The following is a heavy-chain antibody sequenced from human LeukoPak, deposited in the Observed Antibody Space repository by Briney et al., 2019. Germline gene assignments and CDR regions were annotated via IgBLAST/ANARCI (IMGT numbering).Heavy chain of an antibody. Sequence: SETLSLTCTVSGGSISSYYWSWIRQPPGKGLEWIGYIYYSGSTNYNPSLKSRVTISVDTSKNQFSLKLNSVTAADTAVYYCARGGPYDYAYYYYMDVWGKGTTVTVSS. V-gene: IGHV4-59*01. J-gene: IGHJ6*03. D-gene: IGHD5-12*01. CDR1: GGSISSYY. CDR3: ARGGPYDYAYYYYMDV. CDR2: IYYSGST.